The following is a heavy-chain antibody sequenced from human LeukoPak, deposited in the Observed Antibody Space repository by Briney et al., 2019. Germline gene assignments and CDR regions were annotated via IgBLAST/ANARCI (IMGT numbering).Heavy chain of an antibody. Sequence: PSETLSLTCTVSGGSISSGGYYWSWIRQPAGKGLEWIGRIYTSGSTNYNPSLKSRVTISVDTSKNQFSLKLSSVTAADTAVYYCARGLSYGKPRLDYWGQGTLVTVSS. CDR1: GGSISSGGYY. J-gene: IGHJ4*02. D-gene: IGHD1-26*01. CDR2: IYTSGST. CDR3: ARGLSYGKPRLDY. V-gene: IGHV4-61*02.